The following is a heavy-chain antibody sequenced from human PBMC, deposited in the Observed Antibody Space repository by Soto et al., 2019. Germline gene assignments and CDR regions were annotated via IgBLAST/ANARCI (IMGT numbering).Heavy chain of an antibody. CDR1: GFTFSSYA. Sequence: GGSLRLSCAASGFTFSSYAMHWVRQAPGKGLEYVSAISSNGGSTYYANSVKGRFTISRDNSKNTLYLQMGSLRAEDMAVYYCARAPGGDYDNWFDPWGQGTLVTVSS. CDR2: ISSNGGST. D-gene: IGHD4-17*01. V-gene: IGHV3-64*01. J-gene: IGHJ5*02. CDR3: ARAPGGDYDNWFDP.